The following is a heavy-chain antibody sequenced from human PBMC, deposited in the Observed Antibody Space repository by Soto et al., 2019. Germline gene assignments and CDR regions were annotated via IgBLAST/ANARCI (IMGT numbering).Heavy chain of an antibody. J-gene: IGHJ5*02. V-gene: IGHV3-23*01. Sequence: QLLESGGGLAQPGGSLTLSCAASGFTFSTSAMNWVRQAPGKGLEWVSLTSDSGGHTYYADSVKGRFTISRDNSKNTLYLQTNSLRAEDTAVYYCAKSLNINWKNWFDPWGQGTLVTVSS. CDR1: GFTFSTSA. CDR2: TSDSGGHT. CDR3: AKSLNINWKNWFDP. D-gene: IGHD1-1*01.